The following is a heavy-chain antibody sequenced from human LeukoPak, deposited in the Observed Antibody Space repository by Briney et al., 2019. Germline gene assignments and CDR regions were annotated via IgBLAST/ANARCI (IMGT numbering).Heavy chain of an antibody. CDR1: GFPFSEYY. J-gene: IGHJ4*02. CDR3: ARGNLGPDY. V-gene: IGHV3-11*04. Sequence: PGGSLRLSCAASGFPFSEYYMRWMRQAPEKGLEWVSHIDDCGKTIYYVHSVKGRFTLSRENPKNSLYLQMISLRAGDTAVYYCARGNLGPDYWGQGTLVTVA. CDR2: IDDCGKTI. D-gene: IGHD7-27*01.